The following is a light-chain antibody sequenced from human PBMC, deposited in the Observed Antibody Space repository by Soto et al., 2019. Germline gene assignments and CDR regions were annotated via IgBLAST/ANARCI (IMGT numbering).Light chain of an antibody. CDR3: QQRSNWPGT. V-gene: IGKV3-11*01. CDR1: QSVSSY. J-gene: IGKJ2*02. Sequence: EIVLTQSPATLSLSPGERVTLSCRASQSVSSYLAWYQHKPGQPPRLLIYDASNRATGIPARFSGSGSGTDFTLTISSLEPEDFAVYYCQQRSNWPGTFGQGTKLEIK. CDR2: DAS.